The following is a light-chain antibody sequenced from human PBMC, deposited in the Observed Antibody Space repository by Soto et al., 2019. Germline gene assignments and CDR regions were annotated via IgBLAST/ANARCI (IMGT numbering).Light chain of an antibody. Sequence: EIVMTQSPATLSVSPGERATLSCRASQSVSNNLAWYQQKPGQAPRLLIYGASTRATGIPARFSGSGSGTEFTLTISCLQSDDFAVYYCQHYDNWPPWTFGQGTKVEIK. CDR3: QHYDNWPPWT. CDR1: QSVSNN. J-gene: IGKJ1*01. V-gene: IGKV3-15*01. CDR2: GAS.